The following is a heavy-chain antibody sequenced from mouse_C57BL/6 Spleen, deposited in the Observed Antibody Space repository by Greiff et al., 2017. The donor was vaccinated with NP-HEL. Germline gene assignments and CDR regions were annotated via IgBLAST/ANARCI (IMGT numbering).Heavy chain of an antibody. CDR2: FYPGSGSI. Sequence: SGAELVKPGASVKLSCKASGYTFTEYTIHWVKQRSGQGLEWIGWFYPGSGSIKYNEKFKDKATLTADKSSSTVYMELSRLTSEDSAVYFCARHEAYYSNYRAWFAYWGQGTLVTVSA. CDR3: ARHEAYYSNYRAWFAY. CDR1: GYTFTEYT. J-gene: IGHJ3*01. D-gene: IGHD2-5*01. V-gene: IGHV1-62-2*01.